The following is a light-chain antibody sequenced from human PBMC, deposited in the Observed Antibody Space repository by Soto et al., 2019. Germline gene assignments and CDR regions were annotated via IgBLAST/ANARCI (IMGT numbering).Light chain of an antibody. CDR2: DAS. Sequence: IVTTQSPATLSVSPGERATLSCRASQSVRSKLAWYQQKPGQAPRLLIYDASTRATGIPARFSGSGSGTEFTLTISSLQSEDFAVYYCQQYNNWPPITFGQGTGLEIK. CDR1: QSVRSK. CDR3: QQYNNWPPIT. J-gene: IGKJ5*01. V-gene: IGKV3-15*01.